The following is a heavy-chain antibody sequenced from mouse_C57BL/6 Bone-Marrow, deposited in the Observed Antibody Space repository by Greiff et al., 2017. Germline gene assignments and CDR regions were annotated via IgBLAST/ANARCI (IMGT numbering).Heavy chain of an antibody. CDR3: ARDASTVVATGYFDV. CDR1: GFTFSDYY. CDR2: INYDGSST. V-gene: IGHV5-16*01. D-gene: IGHD1-1*01. Sequence: EVQLQESEGGLVQPGSSMKLSCTASGFTFSDYYMAWVRQVPEKGLEWVANINYDGSSTYYLDSLKSRFIISRDNAKNILYLQMSSLKSEDTATYYCARDASTVVATGYFDVWGTGTTVTVSS. J-gene: IGHJ1*03.